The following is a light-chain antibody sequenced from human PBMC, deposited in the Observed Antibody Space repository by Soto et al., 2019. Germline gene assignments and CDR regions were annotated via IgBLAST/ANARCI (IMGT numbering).Light chain of an antibody. V-gene: IGLV2-8*01. J-gene: IGLJ2*01. Sequence: QSALTQPPSASGSPGQSVTISCTGTSNDVGGYNYVSWYQQHPGKAPKLMIYEVSKRPSGVPDRFSGSKSGNTASLTVSGLQAEDEADYYCSSYAGSNNVVVFGGGTKVTVL. CDR2: EVS. CDR3: SSYAGSNNVVV. CDR1: SNDVGGYNY.